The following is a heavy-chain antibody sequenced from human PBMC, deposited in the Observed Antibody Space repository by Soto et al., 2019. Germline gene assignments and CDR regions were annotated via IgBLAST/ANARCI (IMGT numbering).Heavy chain of an antibody. CDR3: ARWWSGSRQGFDP. D-gene: IGHD3-3*01. CDR2: IYYSGST. V-gene: IGHV4-31*03. Sequence: QVQLQESGPGLVKPSQTLSLTCTVSGGSISSGDYYWSWIRQHPGKGLEWIGYIYYSGSTYYNPSPKSRVTXSXDXXKYPCSLKLSSVTAADTAVYYCARWWSGSRQGFDPWGQGTLVTVSS. J-gene: IGHJ5*02. CDR1: GGSISSGDYY.